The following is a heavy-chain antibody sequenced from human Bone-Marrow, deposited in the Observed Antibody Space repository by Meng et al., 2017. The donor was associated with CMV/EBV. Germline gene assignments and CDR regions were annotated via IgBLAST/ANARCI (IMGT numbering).Heavy chain of an antibody. CDR1: GGSFSGYY. D-gene: IGHD1-7*01. V-gene: IGHV4-34*10. CDR2: IVDSGNT. Sequence: SETLSLTCAVYGGSFSGYYWSWIRQPPGKGLEWIGYIVDSGNTNYIPSLKSRLTMSVDTSKNQFSLKLSSVTAADTAVYYCARGGYNWNYYFDYWGQGTLVTVSS. CDR3: ARGGYNWNYYFDY. J-gene: IGHJ4*02.